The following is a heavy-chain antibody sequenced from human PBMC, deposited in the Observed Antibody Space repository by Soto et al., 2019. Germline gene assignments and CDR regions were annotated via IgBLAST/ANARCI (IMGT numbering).Heavy chain of an antibody. V-gene: IGHV3-30-3*01. Sequence: QVQLVESGGGVVQPGRSLRLSCADSGFTFNYYDIQWVRQAPGKGLEGVAVISFDGGKKYYADSVRGRFTISRDNSNNTVYLQMNSLRGEDTAVYYGAREGGAAAAICHYYYGMDVWGQGTTVTVSS. CDR2: ISFDGGKK. CDR3: AREGGAAAAICHYYYGMDV. D-gene: IGHD2-2*02. CDR1: GFTFNYYD. J-gene: IGHJ6*02.